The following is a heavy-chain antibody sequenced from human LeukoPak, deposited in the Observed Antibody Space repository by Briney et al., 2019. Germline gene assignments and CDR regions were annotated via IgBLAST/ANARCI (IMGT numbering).Heavy chain of an antibody. CDR2: ISYDGSNK. Sequence: GGSLRLSCAASGFTFSSYAMHWVRQAPGKGLEWVAVISYDGSNKYYADSVKGRFTISRDNSKNTLYLQMNSLRAEDTAVYYCATDYSRLYQQLVRVGDYYYYYYMDVWGKGTTVTVSS. V-gene: IGHV3-30-3*01. CDR3: ATDYSRLYQQLVRVGDYYYYYYMDV. D-gene: IGHD6-13*01. CDR1: GFTFSSYA. J-gene: IGHJ6*03.